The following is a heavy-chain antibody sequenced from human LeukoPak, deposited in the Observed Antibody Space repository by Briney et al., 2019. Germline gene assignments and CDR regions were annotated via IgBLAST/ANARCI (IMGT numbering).Heavy chain of an antibody. D-gene: IGHD4-17*01. V-gene: IGHV4-4*07. CDR2: IYSTGST. Sequence: PSETLSLTCSLSGGSISGHYWSWVRQPAGKGLEDLGRIYSTGSTHYNPSLESRVTMSVDTSKNQFSLRLSSVTAADTAVYYCERGTTEYIYYFEHWGQGTLVTVPS. J-gene: IGHJ4*02. CDR1: GGSISGHY. CDR3: ERGTTEYIYYFEH.